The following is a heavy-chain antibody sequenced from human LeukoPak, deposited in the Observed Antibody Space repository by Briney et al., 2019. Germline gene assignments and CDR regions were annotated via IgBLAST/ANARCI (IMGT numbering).Heavy chain of an antibody. CDR1: GFTFSSYA. CDR3: AKPPSSITMIVVVDKYFQH. Sequence: GGSLRLSCAASGFTFSSYAMSWVRQAPGKGLEWVSAISGSGGSTYYADSVKGRFTISRDNSKNTLYLQMNSLRAADTAVYYCAKPPSSITMIVVVDKYFQHWGQGTLVTVSS. J-gene: IGHJ1*01. D-gene: IGHD3-22*01. V-gene: IGHV3-23*01. CDR2: ISGSGGST.